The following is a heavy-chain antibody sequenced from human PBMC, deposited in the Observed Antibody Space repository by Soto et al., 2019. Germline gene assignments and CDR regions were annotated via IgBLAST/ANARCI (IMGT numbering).Heavy chain of an antibody. Sequence: QVQLVQSGAEVKKPGASVKVSCKASGYTFTSYYMHWVRQAPGQGLEWMGIINPSGGSTSYAQKFQGRVTMTRDTSTSTVYMELSSLRSEDTAVYYCERDIVLVPAAPYYYFDYWGQGTLVTVSS. CDR2: INPSGGST. J-gene: IGHJ4*02. CDR1: GYTFTSYY. D-gene: IGHD2-2*01. V-gene: IGHV1-46*01. CDR3: ERDIVLVPAAPYYYFDY.